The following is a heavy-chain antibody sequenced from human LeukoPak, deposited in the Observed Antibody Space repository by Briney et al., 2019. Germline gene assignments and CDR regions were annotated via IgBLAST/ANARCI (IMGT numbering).Heavy chain of an antibody. Sequence: PGGSLRLSCAASGFTFSSYGMYWVRXAPXXXXEXVAVISFDGSNKYYADSVRGRFTVSRDNSKDTLYLQMNSLRAEDTAVYYCAKDEIGAVAGLLDYWGQGILVTVSS. CDR1: GFTFSSYG. J-gene: IGHJ4*02. CDR2: ISFDGSNK. V-gene: IGHV3-30*18. D-gene: IGHD6-19*01. CDR3: AKDEIGAVAGLLDY.